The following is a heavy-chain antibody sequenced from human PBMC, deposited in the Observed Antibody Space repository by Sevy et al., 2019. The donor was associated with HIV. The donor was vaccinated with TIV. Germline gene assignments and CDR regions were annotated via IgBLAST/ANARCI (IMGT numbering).Heavy chain of an antibody. V-gene: IGHV3-23*01. D-gene: IGHD3-22*01. CDR2: ISGSGGST. CDR3: AKDVYDSSGYYPMGAFDI. CDR1: GFTFVTYA. J-gene: IGHJ3*02. Sequence: GGSLRLSCEASGFTFVTYAMNWVRQAPGKGLEWVSGISGSGGSTYYADSVKGRFTISRDNSKNTLCLQMNSLRAEDTAVYYCAKDVYDSSGYYPMGAFDIWGQGTLVTDSS.